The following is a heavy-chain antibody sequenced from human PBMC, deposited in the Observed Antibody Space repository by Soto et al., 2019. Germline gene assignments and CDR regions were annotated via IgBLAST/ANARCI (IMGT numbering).Heavy chain of an antibody. Sequence: QVQLVESGGGVVQPGRSLRLSCAASGFTFSSYGMHWVRQAPGKGLEWVAVIWYDGSNKYYADSVKGRFTISRDNSKNTLYLQMNSLRAGDTAVYYCAVGYSGYFDYWGQGTLVTVSS. CDR3: AVGYSGYFDY. D-gene: IGHD5-12*01. J-gene: IGHJ4*02. V-gene: IGHV3-33*01. CDR1: GFTFSSYG. CDR2: IWYDGSNK.